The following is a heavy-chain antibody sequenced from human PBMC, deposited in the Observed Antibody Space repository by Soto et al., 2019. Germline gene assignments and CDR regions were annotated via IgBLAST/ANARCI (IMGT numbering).Heavy chain of an antibody. J-gene: IGHJ4*02. CDR2: IIPIFSTA. CDR3: ARIDHGGGSQWLVLDY. V-gene: IGHV1-69*01. D-gene: IGHD6-19*01. CDR1: GGTFSSYA. Sequence: QVQLVQSGAEVKKPGSSVKVSCKASGGTFSSYAISWVRQAPGQGLEWMGGIIPIFSTANYAQKFQGRVTITADESTSTAYMELSSLRSEDTAVYYCARIDHGGGSQWLVLDYWGQGTLVTVSS.